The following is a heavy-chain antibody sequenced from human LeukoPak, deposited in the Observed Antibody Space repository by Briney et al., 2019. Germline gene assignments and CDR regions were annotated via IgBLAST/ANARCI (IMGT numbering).Heavy chain of an antibody. CDR3: ARQRFGEYLDY. V-gene: IGHV4-39*01. D-gene: IGHD3-10*01. J-gene: IGHJ4*02. CDR1: GGSISSSSYY. CDR2: IYYSGST. Sequence: SETLSLTCTVSGGSISSSSYYWGWIRQPPGKGLEWIGSIYYSGSTYYNPSLKSRVTISVDTSKNQFSLKLSSVTAADTAVYYCARQRFGEYLDYWGQGTLVTVSS.